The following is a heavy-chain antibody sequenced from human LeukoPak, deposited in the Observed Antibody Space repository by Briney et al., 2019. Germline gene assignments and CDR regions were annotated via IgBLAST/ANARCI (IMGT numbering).Heavy chain of an antibody. J-gene: IGHJ4*02. D-gene: IGHD6-19*01. Sequence: PGGSLRLSCAASGFTFSGYAMSWVRQAPGKGLEWVSAISGSGGSTYYADSVKGRFTISRDNSKNTLYLQMNSLRAEDTAVYYCAKSDSSGWYSSDYWGQGTLVTVSS. CDR3: AKSDSSGWYSSDY. V-gene: IGHV3-23*01. CDR2: ISGSGGST. CDR1: GFTFSGYA.